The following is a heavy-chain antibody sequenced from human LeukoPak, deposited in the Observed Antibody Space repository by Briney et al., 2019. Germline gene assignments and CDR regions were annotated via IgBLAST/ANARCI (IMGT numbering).Heavy chain of an antibody. D-gene: IGHD4-17*01. Sequence: GRSLRLSCAASGITLSSYGLHWVRQAPGKGLEWVAVISYDGSNKYYADSVKGRFTISRDNSKNTLYLQMNSLRAEDTAVYYCARGGDYGDSPAGYWGQGTQVTVSS. CDR1: GITLSSYG. J-gene: IGHJ4*02. CDR3: ARGGDYGDSPAGY. V-gene: IGHV3-30*03. CDR2: ISYDGSNK.